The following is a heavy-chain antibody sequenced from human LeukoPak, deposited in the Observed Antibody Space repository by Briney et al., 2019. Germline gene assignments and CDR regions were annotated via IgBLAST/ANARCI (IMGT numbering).Heavy chain of an antibody. CDR2: IYYSGST. CDR3: ARHVAITIVGATTAAFDI. CDR1: GGSISSYY. J-gene: IGHJ3*02. Sequence: KPSETLTLTCTVSGGSISSYYWSWIRQPPGKGLEWIGYIYYSGSTNYNPSLKSRVTISVDTSKNQFSLKLSSVTAADTAVYYCARHVAITIVGATTAAFDIWGQGTMVTVSS. V-gene: IGHV4-59*08. D-gene: IGHD1-26*01.